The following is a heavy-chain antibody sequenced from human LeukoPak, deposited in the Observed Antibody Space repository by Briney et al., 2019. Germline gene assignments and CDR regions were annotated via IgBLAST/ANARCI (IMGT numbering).Heavy chain of an antibody. D-gene: IGHD2-15*01. V-gene: IGHV1-58*01. CDR3: AAGHCSGGSCYPYYYSDMDV. J-gene: IGHJ6*02. Sequence: SVKVSCKASGFTFTNSAVQWVRQARGQRLEWIGWIVVGSGNTNYAQKFQERVTITRDMSTSTAYMELSSLRSEDTAVYYCAAGHCSGGSCYPYYYSDMDVWGQGTTVTVSS. CDR2: IVVGSGNT. CDR1: GFTFTNSA.